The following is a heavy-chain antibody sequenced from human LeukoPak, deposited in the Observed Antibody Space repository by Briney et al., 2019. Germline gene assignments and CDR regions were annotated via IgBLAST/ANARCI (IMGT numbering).Heavy chain of an antibody. J-gene: IGHJ6*03. V-gene: IGHV3-74*01. CDR2: INSDGSST. CDR1: GFTVSSNY. Sequence: GGSLRLSCAASGFTVSSNYMSWVRQPPGKGLVWVSRINSDGSSTSYADSVKGRFTISRDNARNTLYLQMNSLRVEDTAMYYCARGARYCSSTSCQVRYYMDVWGKGTTVTISS. CDR3: ARGARYCSSTSCQVRYYMDV. D-gene: IGHD2-2*01.